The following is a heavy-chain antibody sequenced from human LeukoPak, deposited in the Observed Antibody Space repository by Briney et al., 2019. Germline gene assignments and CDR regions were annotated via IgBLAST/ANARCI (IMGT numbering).Heavy chain of an antibody. J-gene: IGHJ4*02. Sequence: PGGSLRLSCVASGFTFSTYAMSWVRQAPGKGLEWVSAISGSGGRIYYADSVKGRFTISRDNSKSTLSLRMNSLRAEDTAVYYCAREPLDSTGYADYWGQGSLVTVSS. CDR3: AREPLDSTGYADY. V-gene: IGHV3-23*01. CDR2: ISGSGGRI. D-gene: IGHD3-22*01. CDR1: GFTFSTYA.